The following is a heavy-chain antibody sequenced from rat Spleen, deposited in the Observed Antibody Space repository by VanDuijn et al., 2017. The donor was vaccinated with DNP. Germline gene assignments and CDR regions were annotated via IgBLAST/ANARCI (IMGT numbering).Heavy chain of an antibody. J-gene: IGHJ2*01. CDR2: ISSAGDNT. CDR1: GFIFSNYW. V-gene: IGHV5-31*01. CDR3: ARHTLGINPYFDY. D-gene: IGHD1-9*01. Sequence: EVQLVESGGGPVQPGRSLKLSCVASGFIFSNYWMTWIRQAPGKGLEWVASISSAGDNTYYSDSVKGRFTISRDNAKSTLYLQMDSLRSEDTATYYCARHTLGINPYFDYWGQGVMVTVSS.